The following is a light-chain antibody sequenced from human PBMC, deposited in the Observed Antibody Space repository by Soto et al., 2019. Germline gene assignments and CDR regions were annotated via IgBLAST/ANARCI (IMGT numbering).Light chain of an antibody. CDR2: EAS. CDR3: QHYDTYSPMWT. CDR1: QSINW. V-gene: IGKV1-5*03. J-gene: IGKJ1*01. Sequence: DIQLAQSPSPLSASVGDIITITCRATQSINWLAWYQQKPGKAPKLLIFEASRLESGVPSRFSGSGSGTEFTLTISSLQPDDFGTYYCQHYDTYSPMWTFGQGTKMDVK.